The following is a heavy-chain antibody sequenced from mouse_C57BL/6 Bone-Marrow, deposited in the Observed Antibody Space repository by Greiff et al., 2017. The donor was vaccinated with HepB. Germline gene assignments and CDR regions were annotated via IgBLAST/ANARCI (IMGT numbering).Heavy chain of an antibody. CDR2: IRNKANGYTT. Sequence: EVKLMESGGGLVQPGGSLSLSCAASGFTFTDYYMSWVRQPPGKALKWLGFIRNKANGYTTEYSASVKGRFTISRDNSQSILYLQMNALRAEDSATYYCARRTVVADWYFDVWGTGTTVTVSS. V-gene: IGHV7-3*01. J-gene: IGHJ1*03. CDR3: ARRTVVADWYFDV. D-gene: IGHD1-1*01. CDR1: GFTFTDYY.